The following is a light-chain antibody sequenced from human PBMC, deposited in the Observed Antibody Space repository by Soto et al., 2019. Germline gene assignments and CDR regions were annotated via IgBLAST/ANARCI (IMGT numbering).Light chain of an antibody. CDR3: CSFAGSSTFWV. J-gene: IGLJ3*02. CDR1: TSDVGGYDH. CDR2: EVN. V-gene: IGLV2-23*02. Sequence: QSVLTQPASVSGSPGQSITISCSGTTSDVGGYDHVSWYQQHPGKAPKLMIFEVNQRPSGVSDRFSGSKSGNTASLTISGLQAGDEAEYYCCSFAGSSTFWVFGGGTKLTVL.